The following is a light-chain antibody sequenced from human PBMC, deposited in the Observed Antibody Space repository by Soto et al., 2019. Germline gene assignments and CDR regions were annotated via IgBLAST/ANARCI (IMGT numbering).Light chain of an antibody. V-gene: IGKV3-20*01. CDR3: QQCGSSST. J-gene: IGKJ5*01. CDR2: GAS. CDR1: QTFSNSF. Sequence: EIVLTQSPGTLSLSPGARATLSCRASQTFSNSFLSWFQQIPGQAPRLLIYGASMRATGIPDRFSGSGSGTDFTLTISRLEPEDFAVYYCQQCGSSSTFGQGTRLEIK.